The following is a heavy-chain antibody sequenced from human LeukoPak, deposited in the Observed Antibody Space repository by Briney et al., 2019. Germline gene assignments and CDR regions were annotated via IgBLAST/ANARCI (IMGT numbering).Heavy chain of an antibody. D-gene: IGHD2-21*01. Sequence: PSETLSLTCTVSGGSISSYCWSWVRQSPGKGLEWIGYIFTSGRTAYNPSLKSRVTMSVDTSKTQLSMELRFLTAADTAVYYCATSHDVKTAPYDLWGQGTLVTVSS. CDR2: IFTSGRT. J-gene: IGHJ5*02. V-gene: IGHV4-4*09. CDR3: ATSHDVKTAPYDL. CDR1: GGSISSYC.